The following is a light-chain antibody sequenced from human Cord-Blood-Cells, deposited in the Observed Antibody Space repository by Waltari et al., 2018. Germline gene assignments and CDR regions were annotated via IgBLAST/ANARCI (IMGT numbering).Light chain of an antibody. J-gene: IGLJ1*01. CDR1: KWGDKY. Sequence: SYELTQPPSVSVSPGQTASITCSGDKWGDKYACWNQHKPGQSPVLVIYKDSKRPPGIPERFSGSDSGNTATLTISGTQAMDEADYYCQAWDSSSYVFGTGTNVTVL. CDR2: KDS. V-gene: IGLV3-1*01. CDR3: QAWDSSSYV.